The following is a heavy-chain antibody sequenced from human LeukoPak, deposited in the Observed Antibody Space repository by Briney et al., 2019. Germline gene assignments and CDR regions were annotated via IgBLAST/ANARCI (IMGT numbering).Heavy chain of an antibody. Sequence: GASVKVSCKASGYTFTSYDINWVRQATGQGLEWMGWMNPNSGNTGYAQKFQGRVTITRNTSISTAYMELSSLRSEDTAVYYCARAIYSNYALGYYYYYMDVWGKGTTVTVSS. CDR3: ARAIYSNYALGYYYYYMDV. CDR1: GYTFTSYD. D-gene: IGHD4-11*01. V-gene: IGHV1-8*03. J-gene: IGHJ6*03. CDR2: MNPNSGNT.